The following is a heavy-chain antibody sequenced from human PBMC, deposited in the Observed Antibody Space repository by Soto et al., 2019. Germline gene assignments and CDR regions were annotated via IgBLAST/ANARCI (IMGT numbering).Heavy chain of an antibody. V-gene: IGHV3-33*01. J-gene: IGHJ6*02. Sequence: LRLSCAASGFTFSSYGMHWVRQAPGKGLEWVAVIWYDGSNKYYADSVKGRFTISRDNSKNTLYLQMNSLRAEDTAVYYCARVQWELLEDYYYGMDVWGQGTTVTVSS. CDR1: GFTFSSYG. CDR2: IWYDGSNK. D-gene: IGHD1-26*01. CDR3: ARVQWELLEDYYYGMDV.